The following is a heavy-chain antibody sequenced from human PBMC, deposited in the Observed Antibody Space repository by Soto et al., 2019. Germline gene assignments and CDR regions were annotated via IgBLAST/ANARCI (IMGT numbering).Heavy chain of an antibody. CDR2: ISGSANIA. Sequence: GGSLRLSCVVSGFTSGFTFSNYAMNWVRQAPGKGLEQVAGISGSANIAYYADSVKGRFTIARDQSKNTLYLQMHSLRAEDTAVYFCAKERDNGADRYYFDDWGQGTLVTVSS. D-gene: IGHD2-8*01. CDR3: AKERDNGADRYYFDD. CDR1: GFTFSNYA. J-gene: IGHJ4*02. V-gene: IGHV3-23*01.